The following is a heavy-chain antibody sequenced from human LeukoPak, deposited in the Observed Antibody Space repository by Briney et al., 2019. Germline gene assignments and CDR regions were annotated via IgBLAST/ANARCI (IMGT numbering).Heavy chain of an antibody. CDR3: ARTVYGSGSYYLDY. CDR1: GGSISSYY. Sequence: SETLSLTCTVSGGSISSYYWSWIRQPAGKGLEWIGRIYTSGSTNYNPSLKSRVTMSVDTSKSQFSLKLSSVTAADTAVYYCARTVYGSGSYYLDYWGQGTLVTVSS. J-gene: IGHJ4*02. V-gene: IGHV4-4*07. D-gene: IGHD3-10*01. CDR2: IYTSGST.